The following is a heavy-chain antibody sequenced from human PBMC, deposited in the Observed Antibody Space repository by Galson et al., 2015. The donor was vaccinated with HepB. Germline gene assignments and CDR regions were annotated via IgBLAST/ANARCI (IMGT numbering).Heavy chain of an antibody. CDR3: AKVAVQTAITYYFDY. Sequence: SLRLSCASSGFTFSRYAMSWVRQAPGKGLEWVSSISGGSGRTYYADSVKGRFTISRDNSDNTVYLQMNSLRPEETAVYYCAKVAVQTAITYYFDYWGQGTLVTVSS. J-gene: IGHJ4*02. D-gene: IGHD2-21*02. CDR1: GFTFSRYA. V-gene: IGHV3-23*01. CDR2: ISGGSGRT.